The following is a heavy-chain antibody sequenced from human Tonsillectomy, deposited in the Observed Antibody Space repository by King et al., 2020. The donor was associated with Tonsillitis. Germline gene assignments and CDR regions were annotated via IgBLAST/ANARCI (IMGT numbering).Heavy chain of an antibody. V-gene: IGHV3-23*04. CDR2: NIGSSGST. D-gene: IGHD5-12*01. Sequence: VQLVESGGDLVQPGGSLRLSCAASGFAFGTYAMSWVRQAPGKGLEWVSTNIGSSGSTFHANSVKGRFSISRDNSENTLFLQMNNLRAEDTAVYDCAKARYSAGRYHFDYWGQGTLVTVSS. J-gene: IGHJ4*02. CDR3: AKARYSAGRYHFDY. CDR1: GFAFGTYA.